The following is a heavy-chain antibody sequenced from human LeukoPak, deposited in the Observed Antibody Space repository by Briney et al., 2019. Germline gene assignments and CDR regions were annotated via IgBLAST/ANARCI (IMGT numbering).Heavy chain of an antibody. D-gene: IGHD3-22*01. Sequence: SETLSLTCTVSGGSISSGSYYWSWIRQPAGKGLEWIGRIYTSGSTNYNPSLKSRVTISVDTSKNQFSLKLSSVTAADTAVYYCARGRRYYDSSGYPYYFDYWGQGTLVTVSS. J-gene: IGHJ4*02. CDR2: IYTSGST. V-gene: IGHV4-61*02. CDR1: GGSISSGSYY. CDR3: ARGRRYYDSSGYPYYFDY.